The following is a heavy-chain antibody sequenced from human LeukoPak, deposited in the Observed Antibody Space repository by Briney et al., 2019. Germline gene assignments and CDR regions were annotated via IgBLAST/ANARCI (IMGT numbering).Heavy chain of an antibody. D-gene: IGHD4-17*01. CDR2: IYHSGST. J-gene: IGHJ5*02. CDR3: ARGGRTVTTGGSNWFDP. Sequence: SGTLSLTCAVSGGSISSSNWWSWVRQPPGKGLEWIGEIYHSGSTNYNPSLKSRVTISVDKSKNQFSLKLSSVTAADTAVYYCARGGRTVTTGGSNWFDPWGQGTLVTVSS. CDR1: GGSISSSNW. V-gene: IGHV4-4*02.